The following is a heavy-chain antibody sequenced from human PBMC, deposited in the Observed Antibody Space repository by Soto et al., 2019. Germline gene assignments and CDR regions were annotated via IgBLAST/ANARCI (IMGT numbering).Heavy chain of an antibody. J-gene: IGHJ4*02. Sequence: EVQLVESGGGLVQPGGSLRLSCAASGFTFSSYDMHWVRQATGKGLEWVSGIGTAGDTYYPGSVKGRFTISRENAKNSLYLQMNSLRAEDTAVYYCARVPPGGSYFGPPFDYWGQGTLVTVSS. D-gene: IGHD1-26*01. CDR1: GFTFSSYD. CDR3: ARVPPGGSYFGPPFDY. CDR2: IGTAGDT. V-gene: IGHV3-13*01.